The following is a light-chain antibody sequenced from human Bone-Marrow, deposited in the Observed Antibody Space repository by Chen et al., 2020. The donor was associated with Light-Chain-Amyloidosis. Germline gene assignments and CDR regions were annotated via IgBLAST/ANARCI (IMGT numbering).Light chain of an antibody. J-gene: IGLJ3*02. CDR2: EAD. CDR1: SGSIATNY. Sequence: NFMLTQPHSVSESPGKTGIISCTRSSGSIATNYVQWYQQRPGSSPTTVIYEADQRPSGVPDRFSASIDRSSNSASLTISGLETEDEADYYCQSYQGSSQGVFGGGTKLTVL. V-gene: IGLV6-57*01. CDR3: QSYQGSSQGV.